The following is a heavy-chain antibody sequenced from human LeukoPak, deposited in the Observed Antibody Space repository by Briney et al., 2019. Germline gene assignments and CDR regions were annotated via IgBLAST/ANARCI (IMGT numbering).Heavy chain of an antibody. Sequence: PSETLSLTCAVYGGSFSGYYWSWIRQPPGKGLEWIGEINHSGSTNYNPSLKSRVTMSVDTSKNQFSLKLSSVTAADTAVYYCARDTSVVGASFDPWGQGTLVTVSS. CDR3: ARDTSVVGASFDP. CDR2: INHSGST. V-gene: IGHV4-34*01. D-gene: IGHD1-26*01. CDR1: GGSFSGYY. J-gene: IGHJ5*02.